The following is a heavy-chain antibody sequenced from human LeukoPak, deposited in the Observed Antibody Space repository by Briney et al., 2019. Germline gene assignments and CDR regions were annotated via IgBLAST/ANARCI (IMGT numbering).Heavy chain of an antibody. CDR3: ARDLGGYSYGPYFDY. CDR1: GYTFTRYY. CDR2: INPSGGST. J-gene: IGHJ4*02. D-gene: IGHD5-18*01. V-gene: IGHV1-46*03. Sequence: GASVKVSCKASGYTFTRYYMHWVRQAPGQGLEWMGIINPSGGSTSYAQKFQGRVTMTRDTSTSTVYMELSSLRSEDTAVYYCARDLGGYSYGPYFDYWGQGTLVTVSS.